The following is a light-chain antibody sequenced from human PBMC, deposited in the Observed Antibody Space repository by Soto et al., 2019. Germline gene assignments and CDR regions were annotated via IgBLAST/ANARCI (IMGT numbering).Light chain of an antibody. CDR1: AGDVGSCNL. V-gene: IGLV2-23*01. CDR3: SSYASYISSYV. CDR2: EAT. Sequence: QSALTQPDSVSGSPGQSITISCTGTAGDVGSCNLVSWYQQRPGKAPKLLIYEATKRPLGLSNRFSGSRSGNTASLTISGLQAEDEADYYCSSYASYISSYVFGPGTKVTVL. J-gene: IGLJ1*01.